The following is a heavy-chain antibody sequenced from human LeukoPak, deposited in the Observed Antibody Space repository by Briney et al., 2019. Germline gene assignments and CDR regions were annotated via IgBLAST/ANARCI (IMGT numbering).Heavy chain of an antibody. Sequence: GGSPTLSCAASGFTFSTYGMHWVRQSPGKGLEWVGVVSYDGSDKYYADSVEGRFTISRDNSENTLYLEMNSLRAEDTAVYYCARGPYYGSGTLDYWGQGTLVTVSS. CDR1: GFTFSTYG. V-gene: IGHV3-33*01. J-gene: IGHJ4*02. CDR2: VSYDGSDK. D-gene: IGHD3-10*01. CDR3: ARGPYYGSGTLDY.